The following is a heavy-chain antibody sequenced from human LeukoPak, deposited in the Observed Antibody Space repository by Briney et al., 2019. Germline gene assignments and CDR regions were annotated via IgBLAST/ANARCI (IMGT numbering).Heavy chain of an antibody. V-gene: IGHV3-7*01. CDR1: GFIFTNYF. Sequence: GGSLRLSCAASGFIFTNYFMSWVRQAPGKGLEWVASIKHDGSEKYYVDSVRGRFTISRDNTMNSLYLQMSSLRAEDTAVYYCAKATSVSWSSGWYFDYWGQGTLVTVSS. CDR2: IKHDGSEK. J-gene: IGHJ4*02. D-gene: IGHD6-19*01. CDR3: AKATSVSWSSGWYFDY.